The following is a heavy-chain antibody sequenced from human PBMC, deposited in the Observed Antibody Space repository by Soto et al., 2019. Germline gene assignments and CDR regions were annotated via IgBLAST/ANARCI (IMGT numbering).Heavy chain of an antibody. D-gene: IGHD2-2*01. Sequence: QVQLVQSGAEVKKPGASVKVSCKASGYSFTTYDINWVRQATGQGLEWMGWTNTNGGNTGYAQKFQGRVTMTRDTSISTAYMELSSLTSEDTAVYFCAVTVGVPAYFYGLDVWGQGTTVTVSS. CDR1: GYSFTTYD. V-gene: IGHV1-8*01. J-gene: IGHJ6*02. CDR2: TNTNGGNT. CDR3: AVTVGVPAYFYGLDV.